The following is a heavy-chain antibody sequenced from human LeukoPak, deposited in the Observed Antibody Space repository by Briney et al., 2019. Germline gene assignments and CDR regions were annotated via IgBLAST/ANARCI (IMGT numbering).Heavy chain of an antibody. V-gene: IGHV3-9*01. Sequence: GGSLRLSCAASGFTFDDYAMHWVRQAPGKGLEWVSGISWNSGSKGYVDSVKGRFTISRDNAKNSLYLQMNSLRAEDTALYYCAKDSSSWYHDNYFDYWGQGTLVTVSS. CDR3: AKDSSSWYHDNYFDY. D-gene: IGHD6-13*01. J-gene: IGHJ4*02. CDR2: ISWNSGSK. CDR1: GFTFDDYA.